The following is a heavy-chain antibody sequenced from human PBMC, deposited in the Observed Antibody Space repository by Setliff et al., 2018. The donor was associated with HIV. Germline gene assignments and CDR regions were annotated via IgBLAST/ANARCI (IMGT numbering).Heavy chain of an antibody. J-gene: IGHJ4*02. CDR1: GDSIISSRNF. CDR2: IHSSGST. D-gene: IGHD3-3*01. V-gene: IGHV4-39*02. CDR3: ARGNNDLESFDY. Sequence: PSETLSLTCTVSGDSIISSRNFWGWIRQPPGKGLEWIGNIHSSGSTYYNPSLKSRVRMSVDTSKNQSSLKLTSVTASDTAVYYCARGNNDLESFDYWGQGALVTVSS.